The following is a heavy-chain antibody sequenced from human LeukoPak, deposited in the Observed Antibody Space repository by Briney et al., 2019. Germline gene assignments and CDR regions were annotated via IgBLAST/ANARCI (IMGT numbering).Heavy chain of an antibody. CDR1: GGSFSGYY. V-gene: IGHV4-34*01. CDR3: ARNFDYYDSSGYYPPPSFDY. Sequence: SETLSLTCTVYGGSFSGYYWSWIRQPPGKGLEWIGEINQSGSTNCNPSLKSRVTISVDTSKNQFSLKLSSVTAADTAVYYCARNFDYYDSSGYYPPPSFDYWGQGTLVTVSS. D-gene: IGHD3-22*01. CDR2: INQSGST. J-gene: IGHJ4*02.